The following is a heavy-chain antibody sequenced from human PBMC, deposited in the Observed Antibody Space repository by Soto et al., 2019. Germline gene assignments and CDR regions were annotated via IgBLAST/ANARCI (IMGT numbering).Heavy chain of an antibody. CDR1: GYTFTSYA. J-gene: IGHJ6*03. D-gene: IGHD3-9*01. CDR3: ARQSLTGYYYYYMDV. Sequence: ASVKVSCKASGYTFTSYAMHWVRQAPGQRLEWMGWINAGNGNTKYSQKFQGRVTITRDTSASTAYMELSSLRSEDTAVYYCARQSLTGYYYYYMDVWGKGTTVTVSS. V-gene: IGHV1-3*01. CDR2: INAGNGNT.